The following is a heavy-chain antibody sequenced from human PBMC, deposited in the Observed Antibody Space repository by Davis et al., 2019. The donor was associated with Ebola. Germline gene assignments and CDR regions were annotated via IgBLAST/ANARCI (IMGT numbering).Heavy chain of an antibody. J-gene: IGHJ5*02. V-gene: IGHV4-4*02. CDR2: IYHSGST. Sequence: MPSETLSLTCAVSGGSISSSNWWSWVRQPPGKGLEWIGEIYHSGSTYYNPSLKSRVTISVDTSKNQFSLKLSSVTAADTAVYYCARSLRFLEWFWFDPWGQGTLVTVSS. CDR3: ARSLRFLEWFWFDP. CDR1: GGSISSSNW. D-gene: IGHD3-3*01.